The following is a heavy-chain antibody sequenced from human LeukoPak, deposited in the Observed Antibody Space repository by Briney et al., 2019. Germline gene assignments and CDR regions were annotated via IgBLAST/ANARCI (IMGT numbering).Heavy chain of an antibody. D-gene: IGHD6-19*01. CDR2: ISSSSVYI. J-gene: IGHJ6*02. CDR3: AKDFSSGWSYYYYGMDV. CDR1: GFTFNTYS. V-gene: IGHV3-21*04. Sequence: GGSLRLSCVVSGFTFNTYSMNWVRQAPGKGLEWVSSISSSSVYIHYADSVKGRFTISRDNAKNSLYLQMNSLRAEDTALYYCAKDFSSGWSYYYYGMDVWGQGTTVTVSS.